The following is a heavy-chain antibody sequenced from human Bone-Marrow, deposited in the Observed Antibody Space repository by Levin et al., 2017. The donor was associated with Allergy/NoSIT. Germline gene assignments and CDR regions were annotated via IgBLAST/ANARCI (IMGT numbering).Heavy chain of an antibody. CDR2: IWYDGSNK. Sequence: SCAASGFTFSSYGMHWVRQAPGKGLEWVAVIWYDGSNKYYADSVKGRFTISRDNSKNTLYLQMNSLRAEDTAVYYCARGASITMIVVPSHAFDIWGQGTMVTVSS. J-gene: IGHJ3*02. CDR1: GFTFSSYG. D-gene: IGHD3-22*01. CDR3: ARGASITMIVVPSHAFDI. V-gene: IGHV3-33*01.